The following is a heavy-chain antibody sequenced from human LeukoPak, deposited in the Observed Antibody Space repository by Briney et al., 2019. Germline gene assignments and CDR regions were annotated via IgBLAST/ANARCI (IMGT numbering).Heavy chain of an antibody. Sequence: PSETLSLTCTVSGGSISRHYWSWIRQPPGRGLGGFGKVYTTGGTNYNPSLKSRVTISVDTSKNQFSLKLSSVTAADTAVYYCAREPGGARGYSYGYGYYYYMDVWGKGTTVTVSS. CDR1: GGSISRHY. D-gene: IGHD5-18*01. V-gene: IGHV4-59*11. CDR3: AREPGGARGYSYGYGYYYYMDV. J-gene: IGHJ6*03. CDR2: VYTTGGT.